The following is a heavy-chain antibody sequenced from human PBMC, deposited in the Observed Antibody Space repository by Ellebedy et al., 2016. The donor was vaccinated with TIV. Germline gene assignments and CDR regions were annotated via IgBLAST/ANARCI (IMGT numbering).Heavy chain of an antibody. CDR2: ISASDDRT. CDR1: GFIFSNYA. D-gene: IGHD2-21*02. J-gene: IGHJ6*03. V-gene: IGHV3-23*01. Sequence: GESLKISCAASGFIFSNYAMSWVRQAPGKGLEWVSGISASDDRTFYADSVKGRFTISRDNSKNTLYLQMNSLRAEDTAVYYCAKDGSRWGPYNYYMHVWGKGTTVTVSS. CDR3: AKDGSRWGPYNYYMHV.